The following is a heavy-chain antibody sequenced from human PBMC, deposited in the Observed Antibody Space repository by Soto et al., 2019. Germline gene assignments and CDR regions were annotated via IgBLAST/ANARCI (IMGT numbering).Heavy chain of an antibody. CDR1: GGSISSYY. CDR3: ASLPPGPYGSGSYVDY. Sequence: PSETLSLTCTVSGGSISSYYWSWIRQPPGKGLEWIGYIYNSGSPNYNPSLKTRVTISIDTSKNQFSLKLSSVTAADTAVYYCASLPPGPYGSGSYVDYWGQGTLVTVSS. V-gene: IGHV4-59*01. J-gene: IGHJ4*02. CDR2: IYNSGSP. D-gene: IGHD3-10*01.